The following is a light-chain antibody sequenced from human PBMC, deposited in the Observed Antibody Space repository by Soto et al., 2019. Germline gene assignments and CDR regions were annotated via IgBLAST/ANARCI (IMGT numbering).Light chain of an antibody. J-gene: IGKJ1*01. CDR2: QTS. CDR1: QNISSW. CDR3: QQYKRYSKT. Sequence: DIHITQSPSTLSASVGDRVTLTCRASQNISSWLAWYQQKPGKAPNLLIYQTSNLESGVPSRFSGRGSGTEFTLTITSLQPDDFATYYCQQYKRYSKTFGQGTKVDIK. V-gene: IGKV1-5*03.